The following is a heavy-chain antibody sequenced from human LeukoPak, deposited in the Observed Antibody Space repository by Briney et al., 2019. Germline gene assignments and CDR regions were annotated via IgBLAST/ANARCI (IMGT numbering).Heavy chain of an antibody. D-gene: IGHD3-3*01. CDR1: GFTFSSYG. CDR2: ISGSGGST. Sequence: GGSLRLSCAASGFTFSSYGMSWVRQAPGKGLEWVSAISGSGGSTYYADSVKGRFTISRDNAKNSLYLQMNSLRAEDTALYYCARDAYYDFWSGYPEYYFDYWGQGTLVTVSS. J-gene: IGHJ4*02. CDR3: ARDAYYDFWSGYPEYYFDY. V-gene: IGHV3-23*01.